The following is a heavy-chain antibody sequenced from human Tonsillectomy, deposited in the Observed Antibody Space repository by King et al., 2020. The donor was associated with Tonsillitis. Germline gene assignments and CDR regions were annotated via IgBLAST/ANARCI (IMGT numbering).Heavy chain of an antibody. CDR3: ARDPRGDGGICYGMDV. V-gene: IGHV3-7*01. J-gene: IGHJ6*02. CDR2: INQDGSEK. Sequence: VQLVESGGDLVQPGGSLRLSCVGSGFTFSLYWMNWVRQAPGRGLEWVSNINQDGSEKYYVDSVKGRFSISRDNAKNSLYLQMNSLRADDTAVYYCARDPRGDGGICYGMDVWGQGTTVTVSS. D-gene: IGHD2-15*01. CDR1: GFTFSLYW.